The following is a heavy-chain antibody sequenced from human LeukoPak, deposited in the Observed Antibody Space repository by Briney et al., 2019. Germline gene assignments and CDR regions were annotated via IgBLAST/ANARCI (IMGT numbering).Heavy chain of an antibody. D-gene: IGHD3-3*01. V-gene: IGHV3-21*01. CDR3: VKVRDFWSGYSG. CDR1: GFTFGSYS. CDR2: ISSSSSYI. J-gene: IGHJ4*02. Sequence: GGSLRLSCAASGFTFGSYSMNWVRQAPGKGLEWVSSISSSSSYIYYADSVKGRFTISRDNAKNSLYLQMNSLGAEDTAVYYCVKVRDFWSGYSGWGQGTLVTVSS.